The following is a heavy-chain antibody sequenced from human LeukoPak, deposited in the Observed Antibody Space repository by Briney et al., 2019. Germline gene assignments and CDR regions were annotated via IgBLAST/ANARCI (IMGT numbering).Heavy chain of an antibody. CDR3: ARTNLYRSGHRNFDL. D-gene: IGHD6-25*01. Sequence: SGGSLRPSCVASGFIFSDHYMDWVRQTPGKGLEWVGRARNKANSYTTEYAASVKGRFTVSRDESTNSLLLQMNNLKIEDTAVYFCARTNLYRSGHRNFDLWGRGTLVTVSS. CDR1: GFIFSDHY. CDR2: ARNKANSYTT. V-gene: IGHV3-72*01. J-gene: IGHJ2*01.